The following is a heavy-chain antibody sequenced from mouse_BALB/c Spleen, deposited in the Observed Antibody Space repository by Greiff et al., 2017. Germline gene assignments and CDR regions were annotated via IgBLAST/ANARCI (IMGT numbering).Heavy chain of an antibody. CDR1: GFSLTSYG. Sequence: VKLMESGPGLVQPSQSLSITCTVSGFSLTSYGVHWVRQSPGKGLEWLGVIWSGGSTGYNAAFISRLSISKDNSKSQVFFKMNSLHVNDTAIYFCARNWDYDYYAMDYWGQGTSVIVSS. CDR2: IWSGGST. V-gene: IGHV2-2*02. D-gene: IGHD2-4*01. CDR3: ARNWDYDYYAMDY. J-gene: IGHJ4*01.